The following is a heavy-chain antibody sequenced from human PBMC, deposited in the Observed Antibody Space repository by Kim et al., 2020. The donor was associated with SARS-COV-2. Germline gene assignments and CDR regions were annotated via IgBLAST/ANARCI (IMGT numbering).Heavy chain of an antibody. V-gene: IGHV3-23*01. CDR2: ISGSGGST. J-gene: IGHJ4*02. CDR3: AKGGRGWQSASPGGG. Sequence: GGSLRLSCAASGFTFSSYAMSWVRQAPGKGLEWVSAISGSGGSTYYADSVKGRFTISRDNSKNTLYLQMNSMRAEDTAVNYCAKGGRGWQSASPGGGWGQGTLVTVSS. CDR1: GFTFSSYA. D-gene: IGHD6-19*01.